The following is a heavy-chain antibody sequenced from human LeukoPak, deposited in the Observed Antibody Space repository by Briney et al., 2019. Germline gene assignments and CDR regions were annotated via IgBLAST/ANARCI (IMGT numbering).Heavy chain of an antibody. V-gene: IGHV3-23*01. Sequence: GGSLRLFCAASGFTFSSDAMSWVRQAPGKGLEWVSGISGSGGSTDYADSVKGRFTISRDNSKNTLYLQMNSLRAEDTAVYYCAKDLPPNSGSYLFDYWGQGTLVTVSS. CDR2: ISGSGGST. CDR1: GFTFSSDA. CDR3: AKDLPPNSGSYLFDY. D-gene: IGHD1-26*01. J-gene: IGHJ4*02.